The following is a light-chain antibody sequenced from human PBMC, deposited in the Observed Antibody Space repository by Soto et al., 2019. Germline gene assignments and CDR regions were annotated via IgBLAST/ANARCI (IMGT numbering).Light chain of an antibody. CDR3: QQINSYPH. CDR2: GAS. CDR1: QDISSF. J-gene: IGKJ5*01. Sequence: DIQLTQSPSVLSASVGDRVTITCRASQDISSFLAWYQQKPGKAPNLLIYGASTLQSGVPSRFSGSGSGTEFTLTISSLQPEDFATYYCQQINSYPHFGQGTRLAIK. V-gene: IGKV1-9*01.